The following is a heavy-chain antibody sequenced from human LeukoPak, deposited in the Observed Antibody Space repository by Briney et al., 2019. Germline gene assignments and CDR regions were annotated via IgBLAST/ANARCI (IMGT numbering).Heavy chain of an antibody. CDR2: IIPCFGTA. J-gene: IGHJ6*02. CDR1: GGTFSSYA. Sequence: ASVKVSCKASGGTFSSYAISWVRQAPGQGLEWMGGIIPCFGTANYPHEFQGRVTITADESTSTAYMELSSLRSEDTAVYYCARSYDILTGLYYYGMDVWGQGTTVTVSS. V-gene: IGHV1-69*13. D-gene: IGHD3-9*01. CDR3: ARSYDILTGLYYYGMDV.